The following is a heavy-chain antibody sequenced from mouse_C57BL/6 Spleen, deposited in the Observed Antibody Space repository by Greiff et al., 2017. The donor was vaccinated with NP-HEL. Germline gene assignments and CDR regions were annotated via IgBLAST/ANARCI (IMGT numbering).Heavy chain of an antibody. CDR3: AREGYDDYYFDY. D-gene: IGHD2-2*01. CDR1: GYTFTDYY. CDR2: INPNNGGT. V-gene: IGHV1-26*01. Sequence: VQLQQSGPELVKPGASVKISCKASGYTFTDYYMNWVKQSHGKSLEWIGDINPNNGGTSYNQKFKGKATLTVDKSSSTAYMELRSLTSEDSAVYYCAREGYDDYYFDYWGQGTTLTVSS. J-gene: IGHJ2*01.